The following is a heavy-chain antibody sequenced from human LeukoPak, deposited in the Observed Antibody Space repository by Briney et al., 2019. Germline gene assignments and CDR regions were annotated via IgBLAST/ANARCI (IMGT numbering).Heavy chain of an antibody. CDR3: ARARKTRNIYGDYVFLFDY. V-gene: IGHV1-2*02. CDR1: GYTFSDYH. J-gene: IGHJ4*02. CDR2: INPNSGDT. D-gene: IGHD4-17*01. Sequence: ASVKVSCKASGYTFSDYHMHWVRQAPGQGLEWMGWINPNSGDTKYAQKFRGRVTMTRDTSISTAYMDLSRLRSDDTALYYCARARKTRNIYGDYVFLFDYWGQGTLVTVSS.